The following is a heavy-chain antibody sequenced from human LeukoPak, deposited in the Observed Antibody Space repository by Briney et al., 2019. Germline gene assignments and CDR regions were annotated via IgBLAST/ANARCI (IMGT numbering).Heavy chain of an antibody. CDR2: INPSGGAT. CDR3: ARDGSPHVSMTVVTSPDY. CDR1: GYTFTTYY. V-gene: IGHV1-46*01. J-gene: IGHJ4*02. Sequence: ASVEVSCKASGYTFTTYYMHWVRQAPGQGLEWMGIINPSGGATSYAQKFQGRVTMTRDTSTSTVYMELSSLRSEDTAVYYCARDGSPHVSMTVVTSPDYWGQGTLVTVSS. D-gene: IGHD3-22*01.